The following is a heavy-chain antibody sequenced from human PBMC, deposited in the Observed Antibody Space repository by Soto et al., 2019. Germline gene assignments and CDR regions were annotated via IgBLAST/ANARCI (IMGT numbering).Heavy chain of an antibody. J-gene: IGHJ1*01. CDR1: VGSISSSSYS. D-gene: IGHD2-2*01. V-gene: IGHV4-39*01. CDR2: IYYSGST. Sequence: LSLTCTVPVGSISSSSYSCGWIRQPPGKGLEWIGSIYYSGSTYYNPSLKSRVTISVDTSKNQFSLKLSSVTAADTAVYYCARHGDIVVVPAAQGEYEYFQHWGQGTLVTVSS. CDR3: ARHGDIVVVPAAQGEYEYFQH.